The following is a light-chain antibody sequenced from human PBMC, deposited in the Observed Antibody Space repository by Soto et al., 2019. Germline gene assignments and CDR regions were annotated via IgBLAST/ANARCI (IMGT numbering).Light chain of an antibody. Sequence: DIQMTQSPSSLSASVGDRVAITCQASQDIKNYLNWYQQKSGKAPKLLIYDASDLETGVPSRFSASGPGTDFTFTINSLQPEDIATYYCQQYDNLPLTVGGGTKVDIK. CDR2: DAS. J-gene: IGKJ4*01. CDR3: QQYDNLPLT. CDR1: QDIKNY. V-gene: IGKV1-33*01.